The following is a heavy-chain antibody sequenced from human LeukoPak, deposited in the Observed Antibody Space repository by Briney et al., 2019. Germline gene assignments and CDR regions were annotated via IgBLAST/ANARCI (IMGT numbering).Heavy chain of an antibody. CDR1: GITFSNAW. Sequence: PGGSLRLSCAASGITFSNAWMTWVRQAPGKGLEWVGRIYRGTNGETTDYGAPVKGRFTMSRDYSTNTLYLQMNSLKTEDTAVYYCTTYGIGSCPVWGQGTLVAVSS. CDR3: TTYGIGSCPV. J-gene: IGHJ4*02. CDR2: IYRGTNGETT. D-gene: IGHD6-19*01. V-gene: IGHV3-15*01.